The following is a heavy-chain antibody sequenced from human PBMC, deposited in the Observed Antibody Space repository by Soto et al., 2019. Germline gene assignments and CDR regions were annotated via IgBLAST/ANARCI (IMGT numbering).Heavy chain of an antibody. CDR3: ARDTRNTYYYDSSGPTAYYGMDV. Sequence: LRLSCAASGFTFSSYSMNWVRQAPGKGLEWVSSISSSSSYIYYADSVKGRFTISRDNAKNSLYLQMNSLRAEDTAVYYCARDTRNTYYYDSSGPTAYYGMDVWGQGTTVTVSS. CDR1: GFTFSSYS. J-gene: IGHJ6*02. V-gene: IGHV3-21*01. D-gene: IGHD3-22*01. CDR2: ISSSSSYI.